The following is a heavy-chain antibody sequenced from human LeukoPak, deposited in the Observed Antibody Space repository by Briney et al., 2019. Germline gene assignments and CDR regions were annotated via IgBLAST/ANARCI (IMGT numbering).Heavy chain of an antibody. J-gene: IGHJ6*03. Sequence: SETLSLTCAVYGGSFSGYYWNWIRQPPGKGLEWIGEINHSGSTNYNPSLKSRVTISVDTSKNQFSLKLSSVTAADTAVYYCARGRLSYYYYYMDVWGKGTTVTVSS. CDR2: INHSGST. CDR1: GGSFSGYY. V-gene: IGHV4-34*01. CDR3: ARGRLSYYYYYMDV.